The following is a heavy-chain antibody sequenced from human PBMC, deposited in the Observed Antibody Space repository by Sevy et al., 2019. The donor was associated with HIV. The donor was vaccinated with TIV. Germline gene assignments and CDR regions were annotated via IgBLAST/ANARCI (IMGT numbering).Heavy chain of an antibody. CDR1: GFTFSSYA. Sequence: GGSLRLSCAASGFTFSSYAMSWVRQAPGKGLEWVSAISGSGGSTYYGDSVKGRFSISRDNSKNRLYLQMNNLGAEDMDVYYCAKRATTKYYYDSSGYYLAHYFDYWGQGTLVTVSS. CDR3: AKRATTKYYYDSSGYYLAHYFDY. J-gene: IGHJ4*02. CDR2: ISGSGGST. D-gene: IGHD3-22*01. V-gene: IGHV3-23*01.